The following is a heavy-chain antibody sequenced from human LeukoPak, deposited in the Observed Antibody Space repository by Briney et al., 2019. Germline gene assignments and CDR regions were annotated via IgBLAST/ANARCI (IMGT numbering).Heavy chain of an antibody. CDR1: GFTVSSNY. CDR2: IYSGGST. D-gene: IGHD4-17*01. J-gene: IGHJ5*02. Sequence: GGSLRLSCAASGFTVSSNYMSWVRQAPGKGLEWVSVIYSGGSTYYADSVKGRFTISRDNSKNTLYLQMNSLRAEDTAVYYCAKDARVENYGDYASWGQGTLVTVSS. CDR3: AKDARVENYGDYAS. V-gene: IGHV3-66*01.